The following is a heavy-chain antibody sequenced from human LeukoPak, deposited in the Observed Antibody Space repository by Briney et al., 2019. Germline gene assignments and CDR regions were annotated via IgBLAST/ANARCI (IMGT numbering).Heavy chain of an antibody. D-gene: IGHD2-2*01. V-gene: IGHV3-53*01. CDR2: IYSGGST. CDR3: AKDGGYCSSTSCFQPFDY. J-gene: IGHJ4*02. CDR1: GFTVSSNY. Sequence: GGSLRLSCAASGFTVSSNYMSWVRQAPGKGVEWGSDIYSGGSTYHADSVKGRFTISRDNSKNTLYLQMNSLRAEDTAVYYCAKDGGYCSSTSCFQPFDYWGQGTLVTVSS.